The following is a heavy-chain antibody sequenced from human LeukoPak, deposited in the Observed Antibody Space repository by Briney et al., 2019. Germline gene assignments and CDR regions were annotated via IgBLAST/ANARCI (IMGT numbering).Heavy chain of an antibody. D-gene: IGHD5-12*01. CDR1: GYTFSSYG. CDR3: ARDQGIYNHRIIDT. V-gene: IGHV1-18*01. CDR2: ISAYNGNT. Sequence: ASVKVSCKASGYTFSSYGFSWVRQAPGQGLEWMGWISAYNGNTNFAQEFQGRVTMTTDTSTSTASMELRSLRSDDTAVYYCARDQGIYNHRIIDTWGQGALGTLSS. J-gene: IGHJ4*02.